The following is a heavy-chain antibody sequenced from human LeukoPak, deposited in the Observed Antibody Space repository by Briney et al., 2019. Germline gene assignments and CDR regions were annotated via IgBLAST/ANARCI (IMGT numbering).Heavy chain of an antibody. CDR3: ATLAVAPILGYYYYMDV. CDR1: GYTFTSYY. Sequence: ASVKVSCKASGYTFTSYYMHWVRQAPGQGLEWMGIINPSGGSTSYAQKFQGRVTMTTDTSTSTAYMELRSLRSDDTAVYYCATLAVAPILGYYYYMDVWGKGTTVTVSS. J-gene: IGHJ6*03. V-gene: IGHV1-46*01. D-gene: IGHD6-19*01. CDR2: INPSGGST.